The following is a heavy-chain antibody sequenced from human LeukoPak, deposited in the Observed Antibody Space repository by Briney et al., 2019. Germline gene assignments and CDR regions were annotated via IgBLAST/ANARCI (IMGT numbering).Heavy chain of an antibody. D-gene: IGHD4-17*01. Sequence: SETLSLTCTVSGGSISSYYWSWIRQPPGKGLEWIGYIYYSGSTNYNPSLKSRATISVDTSKNQFSLKLSSVTAADTAVYYCARVSDSVTPDYWGQGTLVTVSS. CDR3: ARVSDSVTPDY. J-gene: IGHJ4*02. CDR1: GGSISSYY. CDR2: IYYSGST. V-gene: IGHV4-59*01.